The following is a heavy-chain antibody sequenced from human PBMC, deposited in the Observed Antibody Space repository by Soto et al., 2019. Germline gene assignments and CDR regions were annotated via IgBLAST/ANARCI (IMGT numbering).Heavy chain of an antibody. CDR2: ISGSGGST. CDR1: GFTFSSYA. D-gene: IGHD3-22*01. Sequence: PGGSLRLSCAASGFTFSSYAMSWVRQAPGKGLEWVAAISGSGGSTYYADSVKGRFTISRDNSKNTLYLQMNSLRAEDTAVYYCARGSGNYYDSSGFYWGQGTLVTVSS. J-gene: IGHJ4*02. CDR3: ARGSGNYYDSSGFY. V-gene: IGHV3-23*01.